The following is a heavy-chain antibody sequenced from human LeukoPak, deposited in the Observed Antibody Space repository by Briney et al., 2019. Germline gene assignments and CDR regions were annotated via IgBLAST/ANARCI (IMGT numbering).Heavy chain of an antibody. V-gene: IGHV3-30*18. CDR3: AKDQGYYYYFGMDV. CDR1: GFTFSNYG. J-gene: IGHJ6*02. CDR2: TSYDGSNE. Sequence: GGSLRLSCAASGFTFSNYGMHWVRQAPGKGLEWVAVTSYDGSNEYYADSVKGRFTISRDNSKNTLYLQMNSLRAEDTAVYYCAKDQGYYYYFGMDVWGQGTTVTVSS.